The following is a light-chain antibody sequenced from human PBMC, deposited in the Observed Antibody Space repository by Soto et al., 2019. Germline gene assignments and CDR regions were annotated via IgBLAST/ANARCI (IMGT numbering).Light chain of an antibody. CDR1: QSVHSN. J-gene: IGKJ4*01. Sequence: EIVMTQSPATLSLSPGETATLSCRASQSVHSNLAWFQQHPGQAPMLLIYGASSRATGIPVRFSGSGSGTEFTLTISSLQPADFAVYYDQQYTDWPWGTFGGGTKVGIK. CDR2: GAS. CDR3: QQYTDWPWGT. V-gene: IGKV3-15*01.